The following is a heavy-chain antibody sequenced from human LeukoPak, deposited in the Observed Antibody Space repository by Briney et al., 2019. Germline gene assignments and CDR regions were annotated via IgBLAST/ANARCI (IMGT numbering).Heavy chain of an antibody. CDR2: ISWNSGDI. Sequence: GGSLRLSCTVSGFKFDDYAMHWVRQVPGQGLEWLSAISWNSGDIGYAAAVKGRLTISRDNAKRSLYLQMNSLRLDDSALYYCARDRDKNWGLSDFDSWGQGTLVTVSS. V-gene: IGHV3-9*01. D-gene: IGHD7-27*01. J-gene: IGHJ4*02. CDR3: ARDRDKNWGLSDFDS. CDR1: GFKFDDYA.